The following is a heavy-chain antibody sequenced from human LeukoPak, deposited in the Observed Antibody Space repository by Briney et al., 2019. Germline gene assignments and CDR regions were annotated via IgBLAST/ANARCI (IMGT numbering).Heavy chain of an antibody. J-gene: IGHJ4*02. CDR1: RSTFTPLY. Sequence: APVNPSCKPSRSTFTPLYIHSVRRSPRQGLEWMGWINPNSGGTNYAQKFQGRVTMTRDTSISTAYMELSRLRSDDTAVYYCASHPDNGRWGQGTLVTVSS. V-gene: IGHV1-2*02. D-gene: IGHD1-14*01. CDR2: INPNSGGT. CDR3: ASHPDNGR.